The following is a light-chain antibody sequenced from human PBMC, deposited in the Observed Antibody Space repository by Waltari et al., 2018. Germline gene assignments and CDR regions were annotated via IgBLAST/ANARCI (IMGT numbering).Light chain of an antibody. Sequence: EIVMTQSPATLSVSPGERATLSCRASQSVSSNLAWYQQKPGQAPRPLIYGASTRATGIPARFSGSGSGTEFTLTISSLQSEDFAVYHCQQYNNWPNTFGQGTKLEIK. CDR2: GAS. CDR1: QSVSSN. V-gene: IGKV3-15*01. J-gene: IGKJ2*01. CDR3: QQYNNWPNT.